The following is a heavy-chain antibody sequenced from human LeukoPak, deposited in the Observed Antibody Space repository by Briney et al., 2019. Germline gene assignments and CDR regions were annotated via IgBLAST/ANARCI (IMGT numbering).Heavy chain of an antibody. CDR2: IYYSGST. D-gene: IGHD6-19*01. V-gene: IGHV4-39*01. J-gene: IGHJ4*02. CDR1: GGSITSSSYY. CDR3: ARRDSSGVVPRWDY. Sequence: KTSETLSLTCTVSGGSITSSSYYWSWIRQPPGKGLEWIGSIYYSGSTYYNPSLKSRVTISVDTSKNQFSLKLSSVTAADTAVYYCARRDSSGVVPRWDYWGQGTLVTVSS.